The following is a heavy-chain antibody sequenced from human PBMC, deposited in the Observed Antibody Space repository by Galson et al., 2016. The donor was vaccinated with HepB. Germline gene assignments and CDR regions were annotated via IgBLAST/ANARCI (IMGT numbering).Heavy chain of an antibody. D-gene: IGHD3-10*01. CDR1: GFTFSSHN. V-gene: IGHV3-21*01. Sequence: SLRLSCAASGFTFSSHNMNWVRQAPGKGLEWVSTISSSGTYINYADSVKGRFTVSRDNAKQSLSLHMNNLRAEDTAVYYCAKGAYYAGEIDYWGQGTRVTVSS. CDR3: AKGAYYAGEIDY. J-gene: IGHJ4*02. CDR2: ISSSGTYI.